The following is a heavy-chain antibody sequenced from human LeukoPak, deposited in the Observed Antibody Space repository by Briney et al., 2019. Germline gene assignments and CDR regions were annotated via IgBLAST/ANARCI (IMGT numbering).Heavy chain of an antibody. V-gene: IGHV4-61*02. CDR2: IYTSGST. Sequence: SETLSLTCTVSGGSISSGSYYWSWIRQPAGKGLEWIGRIYTSGSTNYNPSLKSRVTISVDTSKNQFSLKLSSVAAADTAVYYCASPASGYTDDAFDIWGQGTMVTVSS. CDR3: ASPASGYTDDAFDI. J-gene: IGHJ3*02. CDR1: GGSISSGSYY. D-gene: IGHD3-22*01.